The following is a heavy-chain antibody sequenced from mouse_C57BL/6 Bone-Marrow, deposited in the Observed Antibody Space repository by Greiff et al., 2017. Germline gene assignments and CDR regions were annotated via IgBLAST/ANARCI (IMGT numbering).Heavy chain of an antibody. CDR3: ARLEFDGSSGDWYFDV. J-gene: IGHJ1*03. V-gene: IGHV1-85*01. CDR2: IYPRDGST. CDR1: GYTFPSYD. D-gene: IGHD1-1*01. Sequence: QVQLQQSGPELVKPGASVKLSCKASGYTFPSYDINWVKQRPGQGLEWIGWIYPRDGSTKYNEKFKGKATLTVDTSSSTAYMELHSLPSEDSAVYFCARLEFDGSSGDWYFDVWGTGTTGTVSS.